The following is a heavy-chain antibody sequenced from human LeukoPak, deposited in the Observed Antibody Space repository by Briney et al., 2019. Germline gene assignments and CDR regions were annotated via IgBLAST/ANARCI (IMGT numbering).Heavy chain of an antibody. CDR1: GFTFDDYG. Sequence: PGGSLRLSCGASGFTFDDYGMSWVRQAPGKGLEWVSGINRNGGSTGYADSVKGRFTISRDNDKNSLYLQMNSLRDEDTALYYCARDKKATYYYDSSGYYTGYDAFDIWGQGTMVTVSS. V-gene: IGHV3-20*04. CDR2: INRNGGST. D-gene: IGHD3-22*01. J-gene: IGHJ3*02. CDR3: ARDKKATYYYDSSGYYTGYDAFDI.